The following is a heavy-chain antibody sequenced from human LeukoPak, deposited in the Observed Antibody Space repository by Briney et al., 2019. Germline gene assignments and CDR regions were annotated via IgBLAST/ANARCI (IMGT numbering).Heavy chain of an antibody. D-gene: IGHD2-15*01. J-gene: IGHJ4*02. CDR1: GYSFTNYW. CDR3: ARSPPGYCSGNSCSYFEY. V-gene: IGHV5-51*01. CDR2: IYPGDSDT. Sequence: GESLKISCKGSGYSFTNYWIGWVRQMPGKGLEWMGIIYPGDSDTRYSPSFQGQVTISADKSISTAYLQWSSLKASDTAMYYCARSPPGYCSGNSCSYFEYWGQGTLVTVSS.